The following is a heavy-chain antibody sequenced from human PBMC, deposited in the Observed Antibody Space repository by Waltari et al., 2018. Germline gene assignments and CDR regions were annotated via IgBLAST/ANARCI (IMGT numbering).Heavy chain of an antibody. J-gene: IGHJ3*01. V-gene: IGHV3-53*01. D-gene: IGHD3-3*01. CDR3: AKDVVGYTWDEGVDTIDV. Sequence: EIELVESGGGLSPSGGSLKLSCAASGFSVSSSFMPWVRRAPGKGLECVGILYSAGATYYSQSVRGRFLIARDNSKNILYLQMDDLTAEDTAVYYCAKDVVGYTWDEGVDTIDVWGQGAEVVVSS. CDR1: GFSVSSSF. CDR2: LYSAGAT.